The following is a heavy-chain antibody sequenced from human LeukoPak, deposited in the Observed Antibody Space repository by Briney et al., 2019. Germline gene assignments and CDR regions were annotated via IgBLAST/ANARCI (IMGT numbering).Heavy chain of an antibody. CDR2: INPDTGGT. J-gene: IGHJ4*02. CDR1: GYTFTNFY. Sequence: ASVKVSCKASGYTFTNFYIHWVRQAPGQGLEWMGRINPDTGGTNFAQKFQDRVTVTRDTSISTAFLELSSLTSGDAAVYYCVISFDYSDSYWGQGTLVIVS. V-gene: IGHV1-2*06. CDR3: VISFDYSDSY. D-gene: IGHD4-11*01.